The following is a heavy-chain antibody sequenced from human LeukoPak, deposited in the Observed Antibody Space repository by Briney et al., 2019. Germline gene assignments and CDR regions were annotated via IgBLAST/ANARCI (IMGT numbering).Heavy chain of an antibody. V-gene: IGHV4-38-2*02. Sequence: SETLSLTCTVSGYSISSGYYWGWIRQPPGKGLEWIGSIYHSGSTYYNPSLKSRVTISVDTSKNQFSLKLSSVTAADTAVYYCARDWRGTAMVGTYVWGKGTTVTVSS. CDR1: GYSISSGYY. D-gene: IGHD5-18*01. J-gene: IGHJ6*04. CDR3: ARDWRGTAMVGTYV. CDR2: IYHSGST.